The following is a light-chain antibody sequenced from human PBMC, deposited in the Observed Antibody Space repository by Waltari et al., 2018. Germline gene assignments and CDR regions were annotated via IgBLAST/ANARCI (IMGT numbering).Light chain of an antibody. V-gene: IGLV2-11*01. CDR1: SRDVGGYNH. J-gene: IGLJ3*02. Sequence: QSALTQPRSVSGSPGPSVTISCTGTSRDVGGYNHVSWYQQHPGKAPKLMIYDVINRPSGVPDRFSGSKSGITASLTISGLQAEDEADYYCCSFAGTYTWVFGGGTKLTVL. CDR2: DVI. CDR3: CSFAGTYTWV.